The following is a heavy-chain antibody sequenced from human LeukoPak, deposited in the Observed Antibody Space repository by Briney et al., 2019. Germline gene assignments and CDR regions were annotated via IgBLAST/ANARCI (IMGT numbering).Heavy chain of an antibody. D-gene: IGHD6-13*01. CDR2: ISSSSSTI. Sequence: GGSLRLSCAASGFIFSSYSMNWVRQALGKGLEWVSYISSSSSTIYYADSVKGRFTISRDNAKNSLYLQMNSLRDEDTAVYYCARVLPRYSSRSFAFDYWGQGTLVTVSS. V-gene: IGHV3-48*02. CDR3: ARVLPRYSSRSFAFDY. CDR1: GFIFSSYS. J-gene: IGHJ4*02.